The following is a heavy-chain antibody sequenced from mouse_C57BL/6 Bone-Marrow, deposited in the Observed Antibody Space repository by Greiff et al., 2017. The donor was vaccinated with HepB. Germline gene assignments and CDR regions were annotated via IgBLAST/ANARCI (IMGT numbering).Heavy chain of an antibody. CDR2: IDPENGDT. D-gene: IGHD1-2*01. J-gene: IGHJ2*01. CDR1: GFNIKDDY. Sequence: VPLKESGAELVRPGASVKLSCTASGFNIKDDYMHWVKQRPEPGLEWIGWIDPENGDTEYASKFQGKSTITADTSSNTAYLQLSSLTSEDTAVYYCTTHYGRGFDYWGQGTTLTVSS. V-gene: IGHV14-4*01. CDR3: TTHYGRGFDY.